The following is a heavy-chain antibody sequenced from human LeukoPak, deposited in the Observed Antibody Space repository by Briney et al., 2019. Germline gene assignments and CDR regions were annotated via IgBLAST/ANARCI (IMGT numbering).Heavy chain of an antibody. CDR2: ISSSSDYI. CDR3: ARGNIKFDY. J-gene: IGHJ4*02. Sequence: GGSLRLSCAASGFTFSSYIMNWVRQAPGKGLEWVSSISSSSDYIYYVDSVKGRFTISRDNAKKSLYLQMNSLRAENTAVYYCARGNIKFDYWGQGTLVTVSS. V-gene: IGHV3-21*01. CDR1: GFTFSSYI.